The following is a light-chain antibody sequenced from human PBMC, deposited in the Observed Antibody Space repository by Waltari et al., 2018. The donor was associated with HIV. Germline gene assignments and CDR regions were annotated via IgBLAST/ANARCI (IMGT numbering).Light chain of an antibody. Sequence: IQMTQSPSSLSASVGDSVTITCRASQSISSYVNWYQQKPGKAPKVLIYAASSLQSGVPSRFSGSGSGTDFTLTISSLQPEDVATYYCQQSYSTPVTFGGGTKVEIK. CDR2: AAS. J-gene: IGKJ4*01. CDR3: QQSYSTPVT. CDR1: QSISSY. V-gene: IGKV1-39*01.